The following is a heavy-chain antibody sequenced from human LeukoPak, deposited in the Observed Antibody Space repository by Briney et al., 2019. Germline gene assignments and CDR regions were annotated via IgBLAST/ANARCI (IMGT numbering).Heavy chain of an antibody. CDR2: ITTSSTYR. D-gene: IGHD6-19*01. CDR3: SGSGWTTDAFDI. J-gene: IGHJ3*02. V-gene: IGHV3-21*01. CDR1: GFSFIHYN. Sequence: GGSLRLSCAASGFSFIHYNMNWVRQAPGKGLEWVPSITTSSTYRYYTDSVKGRFTISRDNAKNSLYLQMNSLGADDTAVYYCSGSGWTTDAFDIWGQGTMVTVSS.